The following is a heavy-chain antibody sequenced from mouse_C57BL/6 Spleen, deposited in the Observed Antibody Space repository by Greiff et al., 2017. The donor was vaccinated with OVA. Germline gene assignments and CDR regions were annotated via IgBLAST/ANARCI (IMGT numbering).Heavy chain of an antibody. Sequence: VQLQQSGPELVKPGASVTISCKASGYAFSSSWMNWVKQRPGKGLEWIGRIYPGDGDTNYNGKFKGKATLTADKSSSTAYMQLSSLTSEDSAVYFCARGQGAMDYWGQGTSVTVSS. J-gene: IGHJ4*01. CDR3: ARGQGAMDY. CDR2: IYPGDGDT. CDR1: GYAFSSSW. V-gene: IGHV1-82*01. D-gene: IGHD6-1*01.